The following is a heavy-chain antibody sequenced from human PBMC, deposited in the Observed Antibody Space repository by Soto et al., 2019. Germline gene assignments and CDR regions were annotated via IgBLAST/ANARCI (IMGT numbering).Heavy chain of an antibody. CDR1: GYTFTSYA. CDR3: ARVHPYSGSYWEHDAFDI. J-gene: IGHJ3*02. V-gene: IGHV1-3*01. Sequence: QVQLVQSGAEVKKPGASVKVSCKASGYTFTSYAMHWVRQAPGQRLEWMGWINAGNGNTKYSQKSQGRVTITRDTSASTAYMELSSLRSEDTAVYYCARVHPYSGSYWEHDAFDIWGQGTMVTVSS. CDR2: INAGNGNT. D-gene: IGHD1-26*01.